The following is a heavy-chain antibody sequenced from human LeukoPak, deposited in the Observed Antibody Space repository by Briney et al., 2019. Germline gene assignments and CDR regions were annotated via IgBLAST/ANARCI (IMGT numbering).Heavy chain of an antibody. D-gene: IGHD6-19*01. CDR1: GYTFSANA. CDR3: ARGAYGSGWYYFDY. J-gene: IGHJ4*02. CDR2: IWYDGSYK. V-gene: IGHV3-33*01. Sequence: GRSLRLSCAASGYTFSANAIHWVRQAPGKGLEWLALIWYDGSYKYYADSVKGRFTLSRDDSKNTLYLQMNSLRADDTAVYYYARGAYGSGWYYFDYWGQGTLVTVSS.